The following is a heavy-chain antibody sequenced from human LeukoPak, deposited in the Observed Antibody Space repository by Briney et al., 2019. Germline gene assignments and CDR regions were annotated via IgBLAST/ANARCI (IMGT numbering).Heavy chain of an antibody. CDR3: VGSRGMDYYYGMDV. J-gene: IGHJ6*02. Sequence: GGSLRLSCAASGFTFDDYGMSWVRQAPGKGLEWVSGINWNGGSTGYADSVKGRFTISRDNAKNSLYPQMNSLRAEDTALYHCVGSRGMDYYYGMDVWGQGTTVTVSS. CDR1: GFTFDDYG. CDR2: INWNGGST. V-gene: IGHV3-20*01. D-gene: IGHD2-15*01.